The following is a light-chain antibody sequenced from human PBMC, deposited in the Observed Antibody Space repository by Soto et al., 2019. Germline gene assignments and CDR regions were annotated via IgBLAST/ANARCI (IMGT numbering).Light chain of an antibody. CDR1: SSDIGSYDL. Sequence: QSVLTQPASGSGSPGQSITISCTGTSSDIGSYDLVSWYQQHPGTAPKLIIYEVTKRPSGVSTRFSGSKSGNTASLTISGLQAVDEADYYCCLYIGETTNVIGTGTKGTVL. CDR2: EVT. V-gene: IGLV2-23*02. J-gene: IGLJ1*01. CDR3: CLYIGETTNV.